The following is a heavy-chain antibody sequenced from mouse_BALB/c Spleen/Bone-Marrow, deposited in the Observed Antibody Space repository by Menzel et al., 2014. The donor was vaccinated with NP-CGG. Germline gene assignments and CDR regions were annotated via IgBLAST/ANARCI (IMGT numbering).Heavy chain of an antibody. V-gene: IGHV1S81*02. Sequence: VQLQQSGAELVKPGASVKLSCKASGYTFTSYYMYWVKQRPGQGLEWIGGINPNNGNTNFSETFKSKATLTVDKSSSTACMQRSSLTSEDSAVYYCTRRDYWGQGTTLTVSS. CDR2: INPNNGNT. CDR1: GYTFTSYY. J-gene: IGHJ2*01. CDR3: TRRDY.